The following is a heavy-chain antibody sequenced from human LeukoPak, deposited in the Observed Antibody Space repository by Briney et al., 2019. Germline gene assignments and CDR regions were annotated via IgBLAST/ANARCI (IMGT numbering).Heavy chain of an antibody. J-gene: IGHJ4*02. D-gene: IGHD6-19*01. CDR3: AETRIAVAGPYYFDY. CDR2: ISGSGGST. Sequence: GGSLRLSCAASGFTFSSYAMSWVRQAPGKGLEWVSAISGSGGSTYYADSVKGRFTISRDNSKNTLYLQMNSLRAEDTAVYYCAETRIAVAGPYYFDYWGQGTLVTVSS. V-gene: IGHV3-23*01. CDR1: GFTFSSYA.